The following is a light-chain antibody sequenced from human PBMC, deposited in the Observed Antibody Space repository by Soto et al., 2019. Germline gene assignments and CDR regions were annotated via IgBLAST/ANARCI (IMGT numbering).Light chain of an antibody. J-gene: IGKJ1*01. CDR1: QSINIW. CDR2: KAS. V-gene: IGKV1-5*03. Sequence: DIQITQSPSTLSASVGDRVTITCRASQSINIWLAWYQQKPGRAPKLLIYKASILESGVPSRFSGSGSGTEFTLTISSLQPDDFATYYCQQYNVYWTFGQGTKVDIK. CDR3: QQYNVYWT.